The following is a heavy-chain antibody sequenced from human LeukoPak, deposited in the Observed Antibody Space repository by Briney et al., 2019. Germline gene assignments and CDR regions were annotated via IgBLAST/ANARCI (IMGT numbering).Heavy chain of an antibody. J-gene: IGHJ4*02. Sequence: GGSLRLSCAASGFSFSSYSMNWVRQAPGKGLEWISYIRRDGSRIYYADSVEGRFTISKDNAKNSLYLQMDSLRVEDTAVYYCTRDPHALDFWGQGTLVTVSS. V-gene: IGHV3-48*01. D-gene: IGHD2/OR15-2a*01. CDR1: GFSFSSYS. CDR2: IRRDGSRI. CDR3: TRDPHALDF.